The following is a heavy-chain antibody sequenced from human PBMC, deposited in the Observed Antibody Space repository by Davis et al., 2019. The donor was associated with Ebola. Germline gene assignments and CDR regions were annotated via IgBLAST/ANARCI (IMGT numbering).Heavy chain of an antibody. V-gene: IGHV3-23*01. CDR3: AREYSSGGRYFDL. CDR1: GFTFSSYA. J-gene: IGHJ2*01. Sequence: GESLKISCAASGFTFSSYAMSWVRQAPGKGLEWVSAISGSGGSTYYADSVKGRFTISRDNSKNTLYLQMNSLRADDTAVYYCAREYSSGGRYFDLWGRGTLVTVSS. CDR2: ISGSGGST. D-gene: IGHD6-19*01.